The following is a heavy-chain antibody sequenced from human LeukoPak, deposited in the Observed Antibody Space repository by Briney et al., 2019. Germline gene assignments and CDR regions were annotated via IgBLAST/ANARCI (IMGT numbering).Heavy chain of an antibody. V-gene: IGHV4-34*01. J-gene: IGHJ5*02. CDR2: INHSGST. Sequence: RASETLSLTCAVYGGSFSGYYWSWIRQPPGKGLEWIGEINHSGSTNYNPSLKSRVTISVDTSKNQFSLKLSSVTAADTAVYYCARSFLPGIAAAGTWGQGTLVTVSS. CDR1: GGSFSGYY. D-gene: IGHD6-13*01. CDR3: ARSFLPGIAAAGT.